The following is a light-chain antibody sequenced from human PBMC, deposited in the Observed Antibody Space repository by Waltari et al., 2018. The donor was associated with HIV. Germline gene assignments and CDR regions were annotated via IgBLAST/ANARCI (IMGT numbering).Light chain of an antibody. CDR2: ENN. CDR3: GTWDSSLSAYV. CDR1: SSNIGNNY. J-gene: IGLJ1*01. V-gene: IGLV1-51*02. Sequence: QSVLTQPPSVSAAPGQKVTISCSGRSSNIGNNYVSWYQPLPGTAPKLLIYENNKRPSGIPDRFSGSKSGTSATLGITGLQTGDEADYYCGTWDSSLSAYVFGTGTKVTVV.